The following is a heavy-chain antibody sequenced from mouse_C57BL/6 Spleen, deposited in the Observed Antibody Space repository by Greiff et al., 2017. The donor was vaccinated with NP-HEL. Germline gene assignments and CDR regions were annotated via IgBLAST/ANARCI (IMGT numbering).Heavy chain of an antibody. CDR1: GYTFTSYW. D-gene: IGHD2-4*01. V-gene: IGHV1-50*01. CDR3: ARGDYGYYFDY. Sequence: VQLQQSGAELVKPGASVKPSCKASGYTFTSYWMQWVKQRPGPGLEWIGEIDPSDSYTNYNQKFKGKATLTVDTSSSTAYMQLSSLTSEYSAVYYCARGDYGYYFDYWSQGTTLTVSS. J-gene: IGHJ2*01. CDR2: IDPSDSYT.